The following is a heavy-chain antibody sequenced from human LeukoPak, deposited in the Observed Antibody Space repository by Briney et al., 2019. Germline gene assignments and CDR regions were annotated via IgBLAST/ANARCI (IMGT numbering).Heavy chain of an antibody. J-gene: IGHJ3*02. CDR3: AKEAWDYDSSGYYTNDAFDI. Sequence: GGPLRLSCAASGFTFSSYAMSWVRQAPGKGLEWVSAISGSGGSTYYADSVKGRFTISRDNSKNTLYLQMNSLRAEDTAVYYCAKEAWDYDSSGYYTNDAFDIWGQGTMVTVSS. CDR2: ISGSGGST. CDR1: GFTFSSYA. V-gene: IGHV3-23*01. D-gene: IGHD3-22*01.